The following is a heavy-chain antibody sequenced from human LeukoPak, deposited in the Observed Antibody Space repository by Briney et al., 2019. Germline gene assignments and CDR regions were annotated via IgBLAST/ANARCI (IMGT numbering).Heavy chain of an antibody. J-gene: IGHJ4*02. D-gene: IGHD4-17*01. Sequence: GGSLRLSCAASGFTFSSYSMTWVRQAPGKGLEWVSSISSSSSYIYYADSVKGRFTISRDNSKNTLYLQMNSLRADDTAVYYCARDPYRAATVTYWGQGTLVTVSS. V-gene: IGHV3-21*04. CDR2: ISSSSSYI. CDR3: ARDPYRAATVTY. CDR1: GFTFSSYS.